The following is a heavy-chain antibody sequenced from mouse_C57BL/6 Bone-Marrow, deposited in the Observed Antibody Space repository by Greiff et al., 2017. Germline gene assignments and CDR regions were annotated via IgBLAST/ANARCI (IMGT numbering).Heavy chain of an antibody. J-gene: IGHJ1*03. V-gene: IGHV5-15*01. CDR2: ISNLAYSI. Sequence: DVHLVESGGGLVQPGGSLKLSCAASGFTFSDYGMAWVRQAPRKGPEWVAFISNLAYSIYYADTVTGRFTISREKAKNTLYLEMSSLRSEDTAMYYCARQNKGYCDVWGTGTTVTVSS. CDR3: ARQNKGYCDV. CDR1: GFTFSDYG.